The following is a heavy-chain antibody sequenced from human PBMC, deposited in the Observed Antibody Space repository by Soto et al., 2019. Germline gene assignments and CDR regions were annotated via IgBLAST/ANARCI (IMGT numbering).Heavy chain of an antibody. D-gene: IGHD1-20*01. Sequence: PSETLFLTCSVSGGSIKSDVWSWLRQPPGKGLEWIGYIYDNGGTNYNPSLMSRVTISRDTSQNHFSLTLSSVTASDTAVYYCARVITGTDVFDIWGRGTMVTVS. CDR2: IYDNGGT. CDR1: GGSIKSDV. V-gene: IGHV4-59*01. CDR3: ARVITGTDVFDI. J-gene: IGHJ3*02.